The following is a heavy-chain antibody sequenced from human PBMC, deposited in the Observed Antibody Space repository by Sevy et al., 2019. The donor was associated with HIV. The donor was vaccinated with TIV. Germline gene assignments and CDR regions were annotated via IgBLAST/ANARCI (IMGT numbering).Heavy chain of an antibody. CDR1: GYTFTSYG. CDR3: ARDYYYDSSGYEYFDY. D-gene: IGHD3-22*01. Sequence: ASVKVSCKASGYTFTSYGISWVRQAPGQGLEWMGWISAYNGNTNYEQKLQGRVTMTTDTSTSTAYMELRSLISDDTAVYYGARDYYYDSSGYEYFDYWGQGTLVTVSS. V-gene: IGHV1-18*04. J-gene: IGHJ4*02. CDR2: ISAYNGNT.